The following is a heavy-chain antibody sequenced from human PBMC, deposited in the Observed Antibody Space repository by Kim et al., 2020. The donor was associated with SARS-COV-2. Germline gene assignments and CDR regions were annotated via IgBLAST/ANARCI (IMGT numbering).Heavy chain of an antibody. CDR1: GGSFSGYY. V-gene: IGHV4-34*01. CDR2: INHSGST. CDR3: ARGYSGRGQWLAYFDY. J-gene: IGHJ4*02. D-gene: IGHD6-19*01. Sequence: SETLSLTCAVYGGSFSGYYWSWIRQPPGKGLEWIGEINHSGSTNYNPSLKSRVTISVDTSKNQFSLKLSSVTAADTAVYYCARGYSGRGQWLAYFDYWGQGTLVTVSS.